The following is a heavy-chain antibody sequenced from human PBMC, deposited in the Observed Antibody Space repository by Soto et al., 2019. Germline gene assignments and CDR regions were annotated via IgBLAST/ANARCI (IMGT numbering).Heavy chain of an antibody. D-gene: IGHD3-16*02. CDR2: ISYDGSNK. CDR1: GFTFSSYA. V-gene: IGHV3-30-3*01. CDR3: AILRLGELSTRFDI. Sequence: QVQLVASGGGVVQPGRSLRLSCAASGFTFSSYAMHWVRQAPGKGLEWVAVISYDGSNKYYADSVKGRFTISRDNSKNTLYLQMNSLRAEDTAVYYCAILRLGELSTRFDIWGQGTMVTVSS. J-gene: IGHJ3*02.